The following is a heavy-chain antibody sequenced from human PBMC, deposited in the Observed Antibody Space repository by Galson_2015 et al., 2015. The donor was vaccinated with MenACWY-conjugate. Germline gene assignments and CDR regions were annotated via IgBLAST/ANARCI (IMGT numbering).Heavy chain of an antibody. CDR3: ARDGTHHYYSMDV. CDR2: IIPVLGIP. CDR1: GVTDTAYA. Sequence: SVKVSCKASGVTDTAYAITWVRQAPGQGLEWMGRIIPVLGIPNHAQKFQGRVTITADKSTSTVYMDLSSLRSEDSAVYYCARDGTHHYYSMDVWGQGTTVTVSS. J-gene: IGHJ6*03. V-gene: IGHV1-69*04.